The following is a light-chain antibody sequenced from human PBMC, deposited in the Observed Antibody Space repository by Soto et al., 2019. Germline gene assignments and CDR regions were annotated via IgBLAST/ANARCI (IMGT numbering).Light chain of an antibody. J-gene: IGLJ2*01. Sequence: QSALTQPAPVSGSPGQSITISCTGTSSDVGGYNYVSWYQQHPGKAPKLMIYNVSNRPSGVSNRFSGSKSGNTASLTISGLQAEDEAHYYCSSFTSNNTVLFGGGTKLTVL. CDR3: SSFTSNNTVL. V-gene: IGLV2-14*01. CDR2: NVS. CDR1: SSDVGGYNY.